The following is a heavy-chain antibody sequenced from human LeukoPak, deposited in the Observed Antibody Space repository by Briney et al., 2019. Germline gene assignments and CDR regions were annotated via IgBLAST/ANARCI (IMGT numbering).Heavy chain of an antibody. CDR3: ARERGRHYYDSSGYYRYFQH. CDR2: INHSGST. V-gene: IGHV4-34*01. Sequence: PSETLSLTCAVYGVSFSGYYWSWIRQPPGKGLEWIGEINHSGSTNYSPSLKSRVTISVDTSKNQFSLKLSSVTAADTAVYYCARERGRHYYDSSGYYRYFQHWGQGTLVTVSS. J-gene: IGHJ1*01. CDR1: GVSFSGYY. D-gene: IGHD3-22*01.